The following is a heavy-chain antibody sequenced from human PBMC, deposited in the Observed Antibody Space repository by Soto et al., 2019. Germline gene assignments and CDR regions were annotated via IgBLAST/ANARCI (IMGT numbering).Heavy chain of an antibody. Sequence: GASVKVSCKDSGDSFAGYYMHSVRQAPGQGHEWMGWINPNSGGTNYAQKFQGWVTMTRDTSISTAYMALSRLRSDDIAFYFCARDAGYGAGSYFFAYWGQGTLDIVTS. CDR2: INPNSGGT. J-gene: IGHJ4*02. D-gene: IGHD3-10*01. CDR1: GDSFAGYY. V-gene: IGHV1-2*04. CDR3: ARDAGYGAGSYFFAY.